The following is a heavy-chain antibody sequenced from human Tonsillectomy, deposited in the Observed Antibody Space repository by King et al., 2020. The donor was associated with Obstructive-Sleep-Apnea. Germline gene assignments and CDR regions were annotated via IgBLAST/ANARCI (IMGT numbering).Heavy chain of an antibody. CDR2: IYYSGST. Sequence: QLQESGPGLVKPSETLSLTCTVSGGSINSGSYYWGWIRQPPGKGLEWIGNIYYSGSTYYNPSLKSRVTISVDTSKNQFSLKLNSVTAADTAVYYCASAPEYCTDAVCATGAFDIWGQGTMVTVSS. CDR3: ASAPEYCTDAVCATGAFDI. J-gene: IGHJ3*02. D-gene: IGHD2-8*01. V-gene: IGHV4-39*07. CDR1: GGSINSGSYY.